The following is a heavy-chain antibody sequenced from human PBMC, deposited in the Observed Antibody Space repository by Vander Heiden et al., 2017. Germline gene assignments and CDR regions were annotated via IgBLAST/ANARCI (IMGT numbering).Heavy chain of an antibody. CDR1: GFTFDDYA. CDR2: ISWNSGSI. CDR3: AKDKGGVDIAHRYGMDV. Sequence: EVQLVESGGGLVQPGRSLRLSCAASGFTFDDYAMHWVRQAPGKGLEWVSGISWNSGSIGYADSVKGRFTISRDNAKNSLYLQMNSLRAEDTALYYCAKDKGGVDIAHRYGMDVWGQGTTVTVSS. V-gene: IGHV3-9*01. J-gene: IGHJ6*02. D-gene: IGHD5-12*01.